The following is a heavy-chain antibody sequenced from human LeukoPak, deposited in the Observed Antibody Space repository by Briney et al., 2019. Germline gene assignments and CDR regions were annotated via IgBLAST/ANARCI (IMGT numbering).Heavy chain of an antibody. CDR1: GFTFSSSA. CDR2: ISSSSGMI. Sequence: GGSLRLSCAASGFTFSSSAMNWVRQAPGKGLEWVSAISSSSGMIYYADSVKGRFTISRDNAKNSLYLQMNSLRAEDTAVYYCARASWGSAMVLAATASDFWGQGTLVTVSS. V-gene: IGHV3-21*01. D-gene: IGHD2-15*01. J-gene: IGHJ4*02. CDR3: ARASWGSAMVLAATASDF.